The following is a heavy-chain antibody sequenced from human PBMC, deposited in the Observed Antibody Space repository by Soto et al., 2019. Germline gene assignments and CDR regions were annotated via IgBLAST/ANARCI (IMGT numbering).Heavy chain of an antibody. CDR1: GYTFTGYY. CDR2: INPNSGGT. J-gene: IGHJ6*02. CDR3: ARGKVYGSSSWYYPDYYYYGMDV. Sequence: QVQLVQSGAEVKKPGASVKVSCKASGYTFTGYYMHWVRQAPGQGLEWMGWINPNSGGTNYAQKFQGWVTMTRDTSISTAYMELSRLRSDDTAVYYCARGKVYGSSSWYYPDYYYYGMDVWGQGTTVTVSS. V-gene: IGHV1-2*04. D-gene: IGHD6-13*01.